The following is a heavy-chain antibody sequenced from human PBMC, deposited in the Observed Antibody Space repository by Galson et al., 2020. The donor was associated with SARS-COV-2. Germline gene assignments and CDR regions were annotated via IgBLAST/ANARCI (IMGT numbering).Heavy chain of an antibody. CDR1: GFTFSVYS. Sequence: GESLKISCAASGFTFSVYSMNWVRQAPGKGLEWVSSISDSGTHIFYADSVRGRFTISRDNAKKSLFLQMNNLRAEDTAIYYCARDRGVQLSAIDYWGQGILVTVSS. CDR3: ARDRGVQLSAIDY. V-gene: IGHV3-21*01. D-gene: IGHD1-1*01. J-gene: IGHJ4*02. CDR2: ISDSGTHI.